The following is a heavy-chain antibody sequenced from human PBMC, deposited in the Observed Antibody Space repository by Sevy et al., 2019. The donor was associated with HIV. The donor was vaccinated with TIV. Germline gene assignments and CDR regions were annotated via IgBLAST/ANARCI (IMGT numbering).Heavy chain of an antibody. D-gene: IGHD3-10*01. Sequence: GGSLRLSCAASGFTFSSYGMHWVRQAPGKGLEWVAVISYDGSNKYYADSVKGRFTISRDNSKNTLYLQMNSLRAEDTAVYYCAKVKYGSGSYPYYMDVWGKGTSVTVYS. V-gene: IGHV3-30*18. CDR2: ISYDGSNK. J-gene: IGHJ6*03. CDR3: AKVKYGSGSYPYYMDV. CDR1: GFTFSSYG.